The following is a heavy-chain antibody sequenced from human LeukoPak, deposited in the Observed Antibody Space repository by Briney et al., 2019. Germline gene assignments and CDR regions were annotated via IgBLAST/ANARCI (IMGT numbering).Heavy chain of an antibody. D-gene: IGHD6-19*01. J-gene: IGHJ5*02. Sequence: SETLSLTCTVSGGSISSYYWSWIRQPPGKGLEWIGYIYYSGSTNYNPPLKSRVTISVDTSKNQFSLKLSSVTAADTAVYYCAGRVAGGPSRFDPWGQGTLVTVSS. CDR3: AGRVAGGPSRFDP. CDR1: GGSISSYY. CDR2: IYYSGST. V-gene: IGHV4-59*08.